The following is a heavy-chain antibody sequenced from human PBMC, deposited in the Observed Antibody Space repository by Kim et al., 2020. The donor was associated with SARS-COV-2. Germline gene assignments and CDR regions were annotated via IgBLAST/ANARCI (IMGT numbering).Heavy chain of an antibody. CDR3: TRDNGFGSY. V-gene: IGHV3-7*03. Sequence: GGEKQDVGSVKGRFTISRDNAKNLLYLQMNSLRAEDTAVYYCTRDNGFGSYWGQGALVTVSS. CDR2: GGEK. J-gene: IGHJ4*02. D-gene: IGHD3-10*01.